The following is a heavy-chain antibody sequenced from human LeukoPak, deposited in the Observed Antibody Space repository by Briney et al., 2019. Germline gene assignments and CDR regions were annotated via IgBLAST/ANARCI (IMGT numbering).Heavy chain of an antibody. CDR1: GFTFSSYA. D-gene: IGHD3-10*01. CDR2: ISYDGSNK. Sequence: PGGSLRLSCAASGFTFSSYAMQWVRQAPGKGLEWVAVISYDGSNKYYGDSVKGRCTISRDNSKNTLYLQMNSLRAEDTAIYYCARAAGSGSYYNSFDYWGQGTLVTVSS. V-gene: IGHV3-30-3*01. J-gene: IGHJ4*02. CDR3: ARAAGSGSYYNSFDY.